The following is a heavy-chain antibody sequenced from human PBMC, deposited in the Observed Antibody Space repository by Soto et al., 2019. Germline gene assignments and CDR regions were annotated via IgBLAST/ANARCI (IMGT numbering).Heavy chain of an antibody. J-gene: IGHJ6*03. Sequence: SETLSLTCAVSSGSISSSNWWSWVRQPPGKGLEWIGEINHSGSTNYNPSLKSRVTISVDTSKNQFSLKLSSVTAADTAVYYCARGGLWFGDYYYYMDVWGKGTTVTVSS. D-gene: IGHD3-10*01. CDR2: INHSGST. CDR3: ARGGLWFGDYYYYMDV. V-gene: IGHV4-4*02. CDR1: SGSISSSNW.